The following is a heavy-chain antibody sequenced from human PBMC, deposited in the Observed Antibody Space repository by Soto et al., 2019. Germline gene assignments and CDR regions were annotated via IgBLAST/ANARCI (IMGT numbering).Heavy chain of an antibody. D-gene: IGHD5-18*01. V-gene: IGHV3-7*01. CDR2: INQDGSEK. CDR3: AIRGYAYGYDY. CDR1: GFTFSHYW. J-gene: IGHJ4*02. Sequence: PGGSLRLSCAASGFTFSHYWISWVRQAPGKGLEWVANINQDGSEKYYVDSVKGRFTISRDNAKNSLYLQMNNLRAEDTAVYYCAIRGYAYGYDYWGQATLVTVSS.